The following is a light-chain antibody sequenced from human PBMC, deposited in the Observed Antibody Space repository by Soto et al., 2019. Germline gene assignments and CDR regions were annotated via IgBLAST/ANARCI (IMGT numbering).Light chain of an antibody. CDR2: KAS. J-gene: IGKJ1*01. CDR1: QTISAW. CDR3: QQYDNYPWT. V-gene: IGKV1-5*03. Sequence: DIQMTQSPSTLSASVGDRVTITCRASQTISAWLAWYQQRPGKAPKLLLYKASSFAPAVPSRFSGSGSGTEFTLTIRSLQPDDSATYYCQQYDNYPWTFGQGTKV.